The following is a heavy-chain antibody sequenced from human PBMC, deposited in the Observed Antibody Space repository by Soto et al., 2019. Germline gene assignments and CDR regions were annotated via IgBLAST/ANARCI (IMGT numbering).Heavy chain of an antibody. V-gene: IGHV4-30-4*08. Sequence: SETLSLTCTVSGGSISSGDYYWSWIRQPPGKGLEWIGYIYNSGNTYYNPSLMSRITISLDTSKNQFSLKLSSVTASDTAVYYCARAYCRGGSCYDFDYWGQGTLVTVSS. J-gene: IGHJ4*02. CDR1: GGSISSGDYY. CDR3: ARAYCRGGSCYDFDY. D-gene: IGHD2-15*01. CDR2: IYNSGNT.